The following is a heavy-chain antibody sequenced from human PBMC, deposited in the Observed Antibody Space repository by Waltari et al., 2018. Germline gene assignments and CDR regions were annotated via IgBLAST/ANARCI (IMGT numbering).Heavy chain of an antibody. CDR1: GGTFSSYA. CDR3: ARDLRVNSGYDGYYYYYGMDV. J-gene: IGHJ6*02. CDR2: IIPIFGTA. D-gene: IGHD5-12*01. V-gene: IGHV1-69*01. Sequence: QVQLVQSGAEVKKPGSSVKVSCKASGGTFSSYAIRWVRQAPGQGLEWMGGIIPIFGTANYAQKFQGRVTITADESTSTAYMELSSLRSEDTAVYYCARDLRVNSGYDGYYYYYGMDVWGQGTTVTVSS.